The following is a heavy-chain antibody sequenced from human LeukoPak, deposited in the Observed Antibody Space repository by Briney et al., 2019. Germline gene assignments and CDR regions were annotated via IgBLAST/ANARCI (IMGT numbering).Heavy chain of an antibody. J-gene: IGHJ5*02. CDR3: ARHKADYDILTGYYLSNWFDP. D-gene: IGHD3-9*01. CDR2: IDPSDSYT. CDR1: GYNFTSYW. Sequence: GASLKITCQGSGYNFTSYWISWVRQVPGKGLEWMGRIDPSDSYTNYSPSFQGHVTISADKSISTAYLQWSSLKASDTAMYYCARHKADYDILTGYYLSNWFDPWGQGTLVTVSS. V-gene: IGHV5-10-1*01.